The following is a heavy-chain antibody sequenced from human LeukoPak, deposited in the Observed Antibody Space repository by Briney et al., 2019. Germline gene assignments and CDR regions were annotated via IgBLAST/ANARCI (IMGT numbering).Heavy chain of an antibody. V-gene: IGHV4-31*03. Sequence: SETLSLTCTVSGGSISSGGYYWSWIRQHPGKGLEWIGYIYYSGSTYYNPSLKSRVTISVDTSKNQFSLKLSSVTAADTAVYYCARSNYYGSGSYFNYYYYYVDVWGKGTTVTVSS. J-gene: IGHJ6*03. CDR1: GGSISSGGYY. CDR2: IYYSGST. CDR3: ARSNYYGSGSYFNYYYYYVDV. D-gene: IGHD3-10*01.